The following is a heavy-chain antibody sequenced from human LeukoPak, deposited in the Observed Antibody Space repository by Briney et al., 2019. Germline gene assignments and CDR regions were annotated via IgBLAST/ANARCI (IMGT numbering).Heavy chain of an antibody. D-gene: IGHD6-13*01. CDR1: GGSFSGYY. CDR3: ARDLRSSWYELGYGMDV. Sequence: SETLSLTCAVYGGSFSGYYWGWIRQPPGKGLEWIGEINHSGSTNYNPSLKSRVTISVDTSKNQFSLKLSSVTAADTAVYYCARDLRSSWYELGYGMDVWGQGTTVTVSS. V-gene: IGHV4-34*01. CDR2: INHSGST. J-gene: IGHJ6*02.